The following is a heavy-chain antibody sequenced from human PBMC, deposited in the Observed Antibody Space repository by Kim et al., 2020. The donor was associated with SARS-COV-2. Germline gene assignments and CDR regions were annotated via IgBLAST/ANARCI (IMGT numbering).Heavy chain of an antibody. CDR2: FDPEDGET. V-gene: IGHV1-24*01. D-gene: IGHD2-2*01. CDR3: ATDTCSSTSCHFDY. Sequence: ASVKVSCKVSGYTLTELSMHWVRQAPGKGLEWMGGFDPEDGETIYAQKFQGRVTMTEDTSTDTAYMELSSLRSEDTAVYYCATDTCSSTSCHFDYWGQGTLVTVSS. CDR1: GYTLTELS. J-gene: IGHJ4*02.